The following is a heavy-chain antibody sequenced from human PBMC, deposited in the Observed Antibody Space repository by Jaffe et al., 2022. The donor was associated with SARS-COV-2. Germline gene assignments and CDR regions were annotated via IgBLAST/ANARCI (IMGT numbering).Heavy chain of an antibody. D-gene: IGHD6-19*01. V-gene: IGHV2-5*02. CDR2: IYWDDDK. CDR1: GFSLRTSRLG. CDR3: AHKSPIAVAGRADYFDY. Sequence: QITLKESGPTLVKPTQTLTLTCSFSGFSLRTSRLGVAWIRQPPGKALEWLALIYWDDDKRYNPSLNSRLTITKDTSRNQVVLTMTNMDPVDTAVYYCAHKSPIAVAGRADYFDYWGQGTLVTVSS. J-gene: IGHJ4*02.